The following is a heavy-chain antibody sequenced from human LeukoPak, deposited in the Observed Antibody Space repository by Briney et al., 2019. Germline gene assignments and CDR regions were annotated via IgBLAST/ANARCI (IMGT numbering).Heavy chain of an antibody. CDR3: AREANFYYYMDV. D-gene: IGHD1-1*01. J-gene: IGHJ6*03. CDR2: ITPIYGTR. V-gene: IGHV1-69*13. Sequence: GASVKVSCKASGGTFSSYAISWVRQAPGQGLEWMGGITPIYGTRDYAQSFQGRVTISADESTSTAYIELSSLRPDDTAVYYCAREANFYYYMDVWGKGTTVTVSS. CDR1: GGTFSSYA.